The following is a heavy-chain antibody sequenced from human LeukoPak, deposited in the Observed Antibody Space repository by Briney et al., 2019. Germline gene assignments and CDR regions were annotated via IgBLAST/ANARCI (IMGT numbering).Heavy chain of an antibody. Sequence: TGGSLRLSCAASGFTVSSNYMSWVRQAPGKGLEWVSTVSGDGSSTYYADSVKGRFTISRDNSKDTLYLQMSSLRAEDTAVYYCAKDGRSTTPGYWGQGTLVTVSS. CDR1: GFTVSSNY. V-gene: IGHV3-23*01. D-gene: IGHD2/OR15-2a*01. CDR2: VSGDGSST. CDR3: AKDGRSTTPGY. J-gene: IGHJ4*02.